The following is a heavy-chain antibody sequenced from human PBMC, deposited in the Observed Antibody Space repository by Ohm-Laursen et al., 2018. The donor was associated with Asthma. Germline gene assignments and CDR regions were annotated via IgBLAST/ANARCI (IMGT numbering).Heavy chain of an antibody. V-gene: IGHV3-21*01. CDR2: ISTASTFI. CDR3: PREISGSHGI. CDR1: GSSFSLYS. J-gene: IGHJ4*02. Sequence: SLRLSCAAPGSSFSLYSIHWIRQAPGKGLQWVASISTASTFIYYADSVRGRFTISRDNAKNTLYLQMNSLRAEDTAVYYCPREISGSHGIWGQGTLVTVSS. D-gene: IGHD1-26*01.